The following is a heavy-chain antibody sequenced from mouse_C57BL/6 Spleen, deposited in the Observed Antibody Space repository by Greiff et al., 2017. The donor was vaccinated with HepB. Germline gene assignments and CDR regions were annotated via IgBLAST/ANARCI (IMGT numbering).Heavy chain of an antibody. D-gene: IGHD1-1*01. CDR2: IHPNSGST. CDR3: AREDSITTVGFDY. CDR1: GHTFTSYW. Sequence: VQLQQPGAELVKPGASVKLSCKASGHTFTSYWMHWVKQRPGQGLEWIGMIHPNSGSTNYNEKFKSKATLTVDKSSSTAYMQLSSLTSEDSAVYYCAREDSITTVGFDYWGQGTTLTVSS. V-gene: IGHV1-64*01. J-gene: IGHJ2*01.